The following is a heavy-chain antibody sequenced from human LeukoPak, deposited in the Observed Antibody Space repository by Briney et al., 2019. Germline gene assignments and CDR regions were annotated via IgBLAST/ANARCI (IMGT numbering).Heavy chain of an antibody. CDR3: ASSVPVAGTYWFDP. CDR1: GGSISSYY. J-gene: IGHJ5*02. D-gene: IGHD6-19*01. V-gene: IGHV4-4*07. CDR2: IYTSGST. Sequence: PSETLSLTCTVSGGSISSYYWSWIRQPAGKGLEWIGRIYTSGSTNYNPSLKSRVTMSVDTSKNQFSLKLSSVTAADTAVYYCASSVPVAGTYWFDPWGQGTLVTVSS.